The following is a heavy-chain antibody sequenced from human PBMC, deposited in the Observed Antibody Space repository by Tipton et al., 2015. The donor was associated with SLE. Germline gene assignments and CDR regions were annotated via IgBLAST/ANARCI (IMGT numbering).Heavy chain of an antibody. CDR1: GDSLTTNY. V-gene: IGHV4-4*07. J-gene: IGHJ4*02. D-gene: IGHD2-8*02. CDR3: ARLWWYLDY. CDR2: LYGSGSPT. Sequence: TLSLTCTVSGDSLTTNYWNWIRQPAGKGLEWIGRLYGSGSPTHYNPSLESRVTMSVDKSQNQFSLKLTSVTAADTAVYYCARLWWYLDYWGQGTLVTVSS.